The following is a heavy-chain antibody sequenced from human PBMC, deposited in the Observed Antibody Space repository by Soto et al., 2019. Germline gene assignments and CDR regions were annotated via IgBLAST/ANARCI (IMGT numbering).Heavy chain of an antibody. D-gene: IGHD3-10*01. V-gene: IGHV3-53*01. Sequence: ESGGGLIQPGGSLKLSCAASGLTVSANYMSWVRQAPGKGLEWVSVIYNDGNTYYADSVKGRFAISRDASKNTLYLQMDSLRAEDRAVYYCVRPFPSGRNYGMDVWGQGATVTVSS. CDR3: VRPFPSGRNYGMDV. J-gene: IGHJ6*02. CDR2: IYNDGNT. CDR1: GLTVSANY.